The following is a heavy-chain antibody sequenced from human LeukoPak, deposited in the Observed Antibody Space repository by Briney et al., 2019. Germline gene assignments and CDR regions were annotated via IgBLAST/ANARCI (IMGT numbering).Heavy chain of an antibody. CDR1: GFTVSSNY. CDR3: AVSVTTAPGVDFDY. V-gene: IGHV3-53*01. D-gene: IGHD4-17*01. CDR2: IYSGGST. Sequence: PGGSLRLSCAASGFTVSSNYMSWVRQAPGKGLEWVSVIYSGGSTYYADSVKGRFTISRHNSKNTLYLQMNSLRAEDTAVYYCAVSVTTAPGVDFDYWGQGTLVTVSS. J-gene: IGHJ4*02.